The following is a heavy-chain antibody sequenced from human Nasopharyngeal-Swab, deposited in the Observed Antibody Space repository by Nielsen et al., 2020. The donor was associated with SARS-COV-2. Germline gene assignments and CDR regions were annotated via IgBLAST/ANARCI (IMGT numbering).Heavy chain of an antibody. D-gene: IGHD3-10*01. V-gene: IGHV3-21*06. CDR1: GFTFSSYG. CDR2: ISTCGSVM. Sequence: GESLKISCAASGFTFSSYGMNWVRQAPGKGREWVSSISTCGSVMYSADSARGRFTISRDNAQNSLYLEMNSLRVEDTGVYYCARGGWGEIWGQGTMVTVSS. CDR3: ARGGWGEI. J-gene: IGHJ3*02.